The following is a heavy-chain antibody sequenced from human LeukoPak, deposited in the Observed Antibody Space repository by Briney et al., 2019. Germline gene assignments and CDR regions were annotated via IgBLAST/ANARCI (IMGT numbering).Heavy chain of an antibody. V-gene: IGHV4-59*01. CDR2: IYYSGST. J-gene: IGHJ2*01. CDR1: GGSISSYY. Sequence: SETLSLTCTVSGGSISSYYWSWIRQPPGKGLEWIGYIYYSGSTNYNPSLKSRVTISVDTSKNQFSLKLSSVTAADTAVYYCARSWGRRHWCFDLWGRGTLVTVSS. CDR3: ARSWGRRHWCFDL. D-gene: IGHD7-27*01.